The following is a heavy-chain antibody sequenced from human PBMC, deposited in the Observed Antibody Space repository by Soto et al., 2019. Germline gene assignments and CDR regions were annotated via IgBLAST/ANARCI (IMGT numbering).Heavy chain of an antibody. Sequence: GGSLRLSCAASGFTFSSYAMSWVRQAPGKGLEWVSAISGSGGDTYYADSVKGRFTISRDNSKNTLYLQMNSLTAEDTAAYYCAKEKSSDSNFDYWGQGTLVTVSS. D-gene: IGHD6-6*01. V-gene: IGHV3-23*01. CDR2: ISGSGGDT. CDR1: GFTFSSYA. J-gene: IGHJ4*02. CDR3: AKEKSSDSNFDY.